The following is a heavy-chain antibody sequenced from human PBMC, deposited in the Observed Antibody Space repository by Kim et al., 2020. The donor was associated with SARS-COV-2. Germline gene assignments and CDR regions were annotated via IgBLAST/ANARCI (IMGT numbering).Heavy chain of an antibody. V-gene: IGHV5-10-1*01. CDR1: GYRGTSYW. CDR2: IDPSDSYT. Sequence: GESLNISRKCSGYRGTSYWISWVRQMPGKGLEWMGRIDPSDSYTNYSPSFQGHVTISADKSISTAYLQWSSLKASDTAMYYCARQGDYYYYGMDVWGQGTTVTVSS. CDR3: ARQGDYYYYGMDV. J-gene: IGHJ6*02.